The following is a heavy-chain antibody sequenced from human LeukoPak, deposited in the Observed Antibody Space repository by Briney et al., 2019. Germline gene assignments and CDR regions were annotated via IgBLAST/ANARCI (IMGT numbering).Heavy chain of an antibody. D-gene: IGHD6-13*01. CDR1: GFTFSTYW. Sequence: GGSMRLSCAASGFTFSTYWMTWVRQTPGKGLECVANINQYGGEISYADSVKGRFTISRDNAKSSLSLQMSSLRVEDTAVYYCVKGPLITAAGTYWGQGTLVTVSS. CDR3: VKGPLITAAGTY. V-gene: IGHV3-7*03. CDR2: INQYGGEI. J-gene: IGHJ4*02.